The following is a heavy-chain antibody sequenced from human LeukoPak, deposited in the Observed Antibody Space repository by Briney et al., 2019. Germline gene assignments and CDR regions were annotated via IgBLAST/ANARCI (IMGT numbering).Heavy chain of an antibody. D-gene: IGHD5-12*01. Sequence: GGSLRLSCAASGFTFSSYGMHWVRQAPGKGLEWVAVISYDGSNKYYPDSVKGRFTISRDNSKNTLYLQMNSLRAEDTVVYYCARDRGAGYSGYDSGAPSYRGQGTLVTVSS. CDR3: ARDRGAGYSGYDSGAPSY. V-gene: IGHV3-30*03. CDR2: ISYDGSNK. J-gene: IGHJ4*02. CDR1: GFTFSSYG.